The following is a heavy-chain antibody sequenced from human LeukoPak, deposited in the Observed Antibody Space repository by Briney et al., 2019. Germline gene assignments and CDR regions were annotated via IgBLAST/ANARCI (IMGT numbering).Heavy chain of an antibody. CDR2: INSDGSST. D-gene: IGHD4-17*01. V-gene: IGHV3-74*01. Sequence: GGSLRLSCAASGFTFSGYYMSWIRQAPGKGLVWVSRINSDGSSTSYADSVKGRFTISRDNAKNTLYLQMNSLRAEDTAVYYCARSLYGDYEDYWGQGTLVTVSS. CDR3: ARSLYGDYEDY. CDR1: GFTFSGYY. J-gene: IGHJ4*02.